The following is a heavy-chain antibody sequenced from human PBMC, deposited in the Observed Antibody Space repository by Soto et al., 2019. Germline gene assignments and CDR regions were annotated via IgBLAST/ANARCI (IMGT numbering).Heavy chain of an antibody. CDR2: INHSGST. CDR1: GGSFIGYY. Sequence: PSETLSLTCAVYGGSFIGYYWSWILQPPGKGLEWIGEINHSGSTNYNPSLKSRVTISVDTSKNQFSLKLSSVTAADTAVYYCARASRQYIVLMVYARMDGWGKGTTVTVSS. J-gene: IGHJ6*04. V-gene: IGHV4-34*01. CDR3: ARASRQYIVLMVYARMDG. D-gene: IGHD2-8*01.